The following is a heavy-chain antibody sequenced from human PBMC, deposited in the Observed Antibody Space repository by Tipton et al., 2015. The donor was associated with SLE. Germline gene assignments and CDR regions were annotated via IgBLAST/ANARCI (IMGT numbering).Heavy chain of an antibody. CDR3: ARYFPAGLYSSGWS. CDR2: TWYDGSKK. CDR1: GFTFGDFA. D-gene: IGHD6-19*01. V-gene: IGHV3-33*01. Sequence: SLRLSCAASGFTFGDFAMHWVRQAPGKGLEWVAATWYDGSKKFYADSVKGRFTISRDNSKNTLYLQMNSLRAEDTAVYYCARYFPAGLYSSGWSWGQGTLVTVSS. J-gene: IGHJ5*02.